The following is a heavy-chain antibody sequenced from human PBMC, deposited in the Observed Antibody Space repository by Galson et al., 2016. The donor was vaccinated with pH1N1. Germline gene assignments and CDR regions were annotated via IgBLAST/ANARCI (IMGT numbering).Heavy chain of an antibody. CDR3: AHGPYSSSSVGDWGY. V-gene: IGHV2-5*02. Sequence: PALVKPTQTLTLTCTFSGFSFTTTGVYVGWIRQPPGKARERLAVICWDGDKRYSPSLENRVTIAQVTSKNQVVLTVSNMSPGDTATYYCAHGPYSSSSVGDWGYWGQGTPVSVSS. J-gene: IGHJ4*02. CDR2: ICWDGDK. D-gene: IGHD6-6*01. CDR1: GFSFTTTGVY.